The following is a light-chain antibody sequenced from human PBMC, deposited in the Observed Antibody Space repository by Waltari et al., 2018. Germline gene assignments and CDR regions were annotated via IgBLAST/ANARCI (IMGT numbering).Light chain of an antibody. CDR3: QQSQGFPYT. CDR1: HNIDFF. V-gene: IGKV1-39*01. Sequence: DIQMTQSPSSLSASVGGSVTMSCRASHNIDFFLNWYQQKPGKAPKLLIFGASSLQNGVPSRFSGSGSGTDFTLTITSLSSEDSATYYCQQSQGFPYTFGQGTKLEIK. J-gene: IGKJ2*01. CDR2: GAS.